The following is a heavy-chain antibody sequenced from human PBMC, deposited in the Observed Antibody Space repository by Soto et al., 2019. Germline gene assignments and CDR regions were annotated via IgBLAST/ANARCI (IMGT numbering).Heavy chain of an antibody. D-gene: IGHD2-2*01. J-gene: IGHJ4*02. CDR2: IIPIFGTA. CDR1: GGTFSSYA. CDR3: ASLSYPRNIVVVPAALDY. Sequence: SVKVSCKASGGTFSSYAISWVRQAPGQGLEWMGGIIPIFGTANYAQKFQGRVTFTADESTSTAYMELSSLRSEDTAVYYCASLSYPRNIVVVPAALDYWGQGTLVTVSS. V-gene: IGHV1-69*13.